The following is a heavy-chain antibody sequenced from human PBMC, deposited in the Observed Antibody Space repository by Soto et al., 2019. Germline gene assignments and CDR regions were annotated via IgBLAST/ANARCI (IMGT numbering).Heavy chain of an antibody. CDR1: GFTFSSYG. D-gene: IGHD6-19*01. V-gene: IGHV3-30*18. CDR2: ISYDGSNK. CDR3: AKLRSGWSRTEYGMDV. J-gene: IGHJ6*02. Sequence: QVQLVESGGGVVQPGRSLRLSCAASGFTFSSYGMHWVRQAPGKGLEWVAVISYDGSNKYYADSVKGRFTISRDNSKNTLYLQMNSLRAEDTAVYYCAKLRSGWSRTEYGMDVWGQGATVTVSS.